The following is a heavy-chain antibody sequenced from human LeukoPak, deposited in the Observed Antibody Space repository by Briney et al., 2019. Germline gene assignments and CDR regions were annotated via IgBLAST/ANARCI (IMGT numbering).Heavy chain of an antibody. CDR3: ARAQLARCGGDCYNQFHP. J-gene: IGHJ5*02. V-gene: IGHV1-69*06. Sequence: SVKVSCKASGGTFSSYAISWVRQAPGQGLEWMGGIIPIFGTANYAQKFQGRVTITADKSTSTAYMELSSLRSEDTAVYYCARAQLARCGGDCYNQFHPWGQGTLVTVPS. D-gene: IGHD2-21*02. CDR2: IIPIFGTA. CDR1: GGTFSSYA.